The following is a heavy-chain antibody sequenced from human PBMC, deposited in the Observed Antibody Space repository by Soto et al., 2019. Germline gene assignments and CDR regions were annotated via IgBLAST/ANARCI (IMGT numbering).Heavy chain of an antibody. CDR3: ASGASRWYPYFFDS. CDR1: EGTFNSYA. D-gene: IGHD6-13*01. Sequence: QAQVVQSGAEVRKPGSSVKLSCKASEGTFNSYAIAWVRQAPGQGLEWMGGIIPYYNTLNYAQKFQDRVTITADDSTNTVYMELSSLXXXXXXXYFCASGASRWYPYFFDSWAQGTLVTVSS. CDR2: IIPYYNTL. V-gene: IGHV1-69*01. J-gene: IGHJ4*02.